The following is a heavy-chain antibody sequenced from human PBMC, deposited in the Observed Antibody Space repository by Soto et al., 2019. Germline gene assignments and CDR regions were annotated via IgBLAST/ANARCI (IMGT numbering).Heavy chain of an antibody. CDR2: IIPIFGTA. CDR1: GGTFSSYA. D-gene: IGHD5-12*01. CDR3: ARDSGYDNYYYYGMDV. V-gene: IGHV1-69*13. Sequence: ASVKVSCKASGGTFSSYAISWVRQAPGQGLEWMGGIIPIFGTANYAQKFQGRVTITADESTSTAYMELSSLRSEDTAVYYCARDSGYDNYYYYGMDVWGRGTTVTVSS. J-gene: IGHJ6*02.